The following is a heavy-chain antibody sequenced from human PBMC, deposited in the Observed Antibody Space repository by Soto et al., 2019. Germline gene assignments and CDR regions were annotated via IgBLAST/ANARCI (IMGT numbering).Heavy chain of an antibody. CDR3: ARGGVDVLGVVDY. Sequence: QVQVVQSGTEVKKPGASVKVSCKASGYSFTDYYMHWVRQAPGQGLEWMGWINPKSGGPYYAQKFQGRVTMTRDTAIGTAYMELNRLTYDDTAVYYCARGGVDVLGVVDYWGQGTPVTVSS. D-gene: IGHD3-3*01. J-gene: IGHJ4*02. CDR2: INPKSGGP. V-gene: IGHV1-2*02. CDR1: GYSFTDYY.